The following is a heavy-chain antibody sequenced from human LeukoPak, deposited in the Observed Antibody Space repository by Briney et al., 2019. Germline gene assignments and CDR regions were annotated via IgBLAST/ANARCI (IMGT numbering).Heavy chain of an antibody. CDR1: GGSISTGSYY. CDR2: IYSSGST. D-gene: IGHD5-18*01. CDR3: AIIQLWLPLPLWAPSPFDY. V-gene: IGHV4-61*02. Sequence: PSQTLSLTCTVSGGSISTGSYYWNWIRQPAGKGLEWIGRIYSSGSTNYNPSVESRVTISVDTSKNQFSLKLSSVTAADTAVYYCAIIQLWLPLPLWAPSPFDYWGQGTLVTVSS. J-gene: IGHJ4*02.